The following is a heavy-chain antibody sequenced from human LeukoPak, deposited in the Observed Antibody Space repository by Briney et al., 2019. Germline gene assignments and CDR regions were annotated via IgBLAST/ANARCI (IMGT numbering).Heavy chain of an antibody. D-gene: IGHD6-19*01. CDR2: IRYDGSNK. J-gene: IGHJ4*02. Sequence: GGSLRLSCAASGFTFSNYGMHWVRQAPGKGLEWVAFIRYDGSNKYYADSVKGRFTISRDNSKNTLYLQMNSLRAEDTAVYYCARGLIKGIAEAGTGWGQGTLVTVSS. V-gene: IGHV3-30*02. CDR3: ARGLIKGIAEAGTG. CDR1: GFTFSNYG.